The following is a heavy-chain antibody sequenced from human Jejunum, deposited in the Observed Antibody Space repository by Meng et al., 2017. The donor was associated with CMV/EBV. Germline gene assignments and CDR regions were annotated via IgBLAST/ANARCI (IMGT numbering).Heavy chain of an antibody. J-gene: IGHJ6*02. CDR3: AREQADYGYFFYGLGV. V-gene: IGHV3-30-3*01. Sequence: MHWVRQAPGKGLEWVASLSNDGSTKYLADSVRGQFSMSRDISKNTVYLHMNNLRGEDTAIYYCAREQADYGYFFYGLGVWGQGTTVTVSS. D-gene: IGHD4/OR15-4a*01. CDR2: LSNDGSTK.